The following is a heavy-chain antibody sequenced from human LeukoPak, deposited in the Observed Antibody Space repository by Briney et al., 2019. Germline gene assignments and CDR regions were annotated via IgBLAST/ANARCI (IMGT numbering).Heavy chain of an antibody. V-gene: IGHV3-33*06. D-gene: IGHD3-22*01. J-gene: IGHJ4*02. CDR3: AKLRGYYYEKSGPADY. CDR1: GFTFSSNA. Sequence: PGGSLRLSCAASGFTFSSNAMTWVRQAPGKGLEWVAVIWYDGSIKYYGDSVKGRFTISRDNSKNTLYLQMNSLSAEDTAVYYCAKLRGYYYEKSGPADYWGQGTLVTVSS. CDR2: IWYDGSIK.